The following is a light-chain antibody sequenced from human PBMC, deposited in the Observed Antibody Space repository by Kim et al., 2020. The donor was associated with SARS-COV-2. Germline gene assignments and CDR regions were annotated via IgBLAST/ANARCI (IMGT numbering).Light chain of an antibody. V-gene: IGKV1-5*01. CDR3: QQYATYPWT. J-gene: IGKJ1*01. Sequence: ASIGYRVPLSCRASQGVSGWLAWYHQRPGKAPNLLIFDASSLNGGVPSRFSGSGAGTEFTLTISSLHPEDLGIYYCQQYATYPWTFGDGTKVDIK. CDR2: DAS. CDR1: QGVSGW.